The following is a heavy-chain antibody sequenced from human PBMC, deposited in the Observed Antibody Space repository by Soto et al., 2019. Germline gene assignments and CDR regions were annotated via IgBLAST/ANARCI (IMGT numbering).Heavy chain of an antibody. CDR3: AKDTGYGSGKGPFDY. V-gene: IGHV3-9*01. J-gene: IGHJ4*02. Sequence: EVQLVESGGGLVQPGRSLRLSCAASGFTFDDYAMHWVRQAPGKGLEWVSGISWNSGSIGYADSVKGRFTISRDNAKNSLYLQMNSLRAEDTALYYCAKDTGYGSGKGPFDYWGQGTLVTVSS. CDR1: GFTFDDYA. D-gene: IGHD3-10*01. CDR2: ISWNSGSI.